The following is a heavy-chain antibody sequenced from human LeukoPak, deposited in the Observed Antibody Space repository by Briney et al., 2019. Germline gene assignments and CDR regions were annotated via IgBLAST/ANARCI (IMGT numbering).Heavy chain of an antibody. D-gene: IGHD1-7*01. CDR1: GFRFSGYA. J-gene: IGHJ4*02. CDR3: AKDKRDQNYHLAGQTYN. V-gene: IGHV3-23*01. CDR2: ISGSGVST. Sequence: GGSLRLSCAASGFRFSGYAMSWVRQAPGKGLEWVSGISGSGVSTYYADSVKGRFTVSRDNSKNTLYLQMSSLRAEDTAVYYCAKDKRDQNYHLAGQTYNWGQGNPGTLS.